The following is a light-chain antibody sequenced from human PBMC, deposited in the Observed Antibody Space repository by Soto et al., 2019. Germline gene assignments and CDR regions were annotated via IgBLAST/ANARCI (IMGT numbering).Light chain of an antibody. CDR3: QQYGSSPRT. CDR1: QSVDNSN. Sequence: EIVLTQSPGTLSLSPGERATLSCRASQSVDNSNLAWYQPKLGRAPRLLISGASTRATGIPDRFSGSGSETDFTLTIARLEPEDFAVYYCQQYGSSPRTFGQGTRREIK. J-gene: IGKJ5*01. CDR2: GAS. V-gene: IGKV3-20*01.